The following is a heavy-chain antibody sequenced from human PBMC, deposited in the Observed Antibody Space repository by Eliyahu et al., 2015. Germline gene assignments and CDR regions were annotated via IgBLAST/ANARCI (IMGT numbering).Heavy chain of an antibody. Sequence: QVQLVQSGAEVKKPGSXVKVSCKASGGTXSSYXISWVRQAPGQGLEWMGRIXPILGIANYAQKFQGRVTITADKSTSTAYMELSSLRSEDTAVYYCARAPLHLGELSLYGQFDYWGQGTLVTVSS. V-gene: IGHV1-69*02. D-gene: IGHD3-16*02. CDR1: GGTXSSYX. CDR3: ARAPLHLGELSLYGQFDY. J-gene: IGHJ4*02. CDR2: IXPILGIA.